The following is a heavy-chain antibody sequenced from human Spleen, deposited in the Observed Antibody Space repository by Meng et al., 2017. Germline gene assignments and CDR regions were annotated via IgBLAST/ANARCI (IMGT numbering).Heavy chain of an antibody. Sequence: QLQVQDAGPGLVRPSETLSLTCTVSGGSVSSGSYYWSWIRQPPGKGLEWIGYIYYSGSTNYNPSLKSRVTISVDTSKNQFSLKLSSVTAADTAVYYCARNDFWSGYFDYWGQGTLVTVSS. V-gene: IGHV4-61*01. CDR1: GGSVSSGSYY. CDR2: IYYSGST. CDR3: ARNDFWSGYFDY. J-gene: IGHJ4*02. D-gene: IGHD3-3*01.